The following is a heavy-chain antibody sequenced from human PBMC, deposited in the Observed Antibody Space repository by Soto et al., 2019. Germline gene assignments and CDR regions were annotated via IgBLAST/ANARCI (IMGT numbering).Heavy chain of an antibody. Sequence: GESLKISCKGSGYSFTSYWISWVRQMPGKGLGWMGRIDPSDSYTNYSPSFQGHVTISADKSISTAYLQWSSLKASDTAMYYCASPVGATRYYYYYGMGVWGQGTTVTVSS. V-gene: IGHV5-10-1*01. CDR2: IDPSDSYT. D-gene: IGHD1-26*01. CDR3: ASPVGATRYYYYYGMGV. J-gene: IGHJ6*02. CDR1: GYSFTSYW.